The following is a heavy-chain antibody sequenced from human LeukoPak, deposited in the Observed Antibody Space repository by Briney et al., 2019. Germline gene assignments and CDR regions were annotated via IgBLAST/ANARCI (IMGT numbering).Heavy chain of an antibody. V-gene: IGHV3-7*01. CDR1: GFTFSSYW. J-gene: IGHJ4*02. CDR3: ARDIVIRDYYFDY. Sequence: GGSLRLSCAASGFTFSSYWMSWVRQAPGKGLEWVANIKQDGSEKYYVDSVKGRFTISRDNARKSLYLQMNSLRADDTAVYYCARDIVIRDYYFDYWGQGTLVTVCS. CDR2: IKQDGSEK. D-gene: IGHD3-9*01.